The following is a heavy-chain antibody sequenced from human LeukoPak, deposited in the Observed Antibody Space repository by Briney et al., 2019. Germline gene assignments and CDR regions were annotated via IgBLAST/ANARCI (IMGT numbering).Heavy chain of an antibody. D-gene: IGHD3-9*01. V-gene: IGHV3-30*18. CDR3: AKGLRYFDWLSH. CDR2: ISYDGSNK. CDR1: GFTFSSYG. J-gene: IGHJ5*02. Sequence: PGGSLRLSCAACGFTFSSYGMHWVRQAPGKGLEWVAVISYDGSNKYYADSVKGRFTISRDNSKNTLYLQMNSLRAEDTAVYYCAKGLRYFDWLSHWGQGALVTVSS.